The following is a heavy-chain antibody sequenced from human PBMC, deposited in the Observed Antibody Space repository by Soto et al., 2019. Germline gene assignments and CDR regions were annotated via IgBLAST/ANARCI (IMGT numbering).Heavy chain of an antibody. V-gene: IGHV4-31*03. Sequence: LSLTCTLSGDPISISAYYWTWIRQHPGKGLEWSGYISHSGSTYYNPSLKSRVIISVDTSKNQFSLSLTSVTAPDTAVYYCAREYTYGSNFFDFWGQGALVTVSS. CDR3: AREYTYGSNFFDF. CDR1: GDPISISAYY. J-gene: IGHJ4*02. D-gene: IGHD5-18*01. CDR2: ISHSGST.